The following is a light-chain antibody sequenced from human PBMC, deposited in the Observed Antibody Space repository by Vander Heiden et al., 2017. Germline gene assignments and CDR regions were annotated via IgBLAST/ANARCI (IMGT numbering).Light chain of an antibody. J-gene: IGLJ3*02. CDR2: DVT. CDR1: SSDVGAYDY. V-gene: IGLV2-11*01. Sequence: QSALTQPRSVSRSPGQSVTISFSGTSSDVGAYDYVSWYQQHPGKAPKLLIYDVTKWPSGVPDRFSGSKSGNTATLTISGLLTEDEADYYCCSYAGSYTWVFGGGTKVTVL. CDR3: CSYAGSYTWV.